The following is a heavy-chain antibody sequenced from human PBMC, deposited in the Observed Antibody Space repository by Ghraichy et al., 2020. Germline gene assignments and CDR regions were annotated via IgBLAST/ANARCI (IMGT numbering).Heavy chain of an antibody. CDR1: GGSVTTGTYY. Sequence: SETLSLTCTVSGGSVTTGTYYWSWIRQPPGKGLEWIGYIYHSGTTNYNSSLTSRVTISIDTSKNQFSLRLTSVTAADTAVYHCARTNPGLTTALAYYYGMDIWGQGTTVTVSS. D-gene: IGHD4-11*01. J-gene: IGHJ6*02. V-gene: IGHV4-61*01. CDR2: IYHSGTT. CDR3: ARTNPGLTTALAYYYGMDI.